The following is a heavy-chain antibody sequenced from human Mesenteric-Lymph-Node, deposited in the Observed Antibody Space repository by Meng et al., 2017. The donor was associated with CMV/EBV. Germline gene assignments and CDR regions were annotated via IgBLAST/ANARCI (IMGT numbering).Heavy chain of an antibody. CDR3: ARGYDFWSGYPYGMDV. CDR2: ISSNGGST. J-gene: IGHJ6*02. V-gene: IGHV3-64*02. D-gene: IGHD3-3*01. CDR1: GFTFSSYA. Sequence: GESLKISCAASGFTFSSYAMHWVRQAPGKGLEYVSAISSNGGSTYYADSVKGRFTISRDNSKNTLYLQMGSLRAEDMAVYYCARGYDFWSGYPYGMDVWGQGTTVTVSS.